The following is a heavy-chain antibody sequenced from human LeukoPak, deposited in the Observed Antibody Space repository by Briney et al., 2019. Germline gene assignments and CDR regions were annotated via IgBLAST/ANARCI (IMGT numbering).Heavy chain of an antibody. V-gene: IGHV3-23*01. CDR2: VSGGAGST. J-gene: IGHJ4*02. Sequence: GGSLRLSCAASGFTFSSYAMTWVRQAPGKGLEWVSSVSGGAGSTDSSDSVKGRFTTSRDNSKNPLYLQMNSLRAEDTAVYYCAKIGGRTYYYGSGSYPDYWGQGTLVTVSS. CDR1: GFTFSSYA. CDR3: AKIGGRTYYYGSGSYPDY. D-gene: IGHD3-10*01.